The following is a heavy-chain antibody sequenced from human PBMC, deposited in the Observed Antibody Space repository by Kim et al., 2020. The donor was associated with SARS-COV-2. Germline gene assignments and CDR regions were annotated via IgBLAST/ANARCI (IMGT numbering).Heavy chain of an antibody. J-gene: IGHJ3*02. CDR3: ARGTPDYGDQHAFDI. CDR1: GFTVSSNY. V-gene: IGHV3-53*01. Sequence: GGSLRLSCAASGFTVSSNYMSWVRQAPGKGLEWVSVIYSGGSTYYADSVKGRFTISRDNSKNTLYLQMNSLRAEDTAVYYCARGTPDYGDQHAFDIWGQGTMVTVSS. CDR2: IYSGGST. D-gene: IGHD4-17*01.